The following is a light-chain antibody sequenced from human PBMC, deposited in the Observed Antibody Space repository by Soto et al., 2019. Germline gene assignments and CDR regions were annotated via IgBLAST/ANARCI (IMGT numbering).Light chain of an antibody. V-gene: IGLV2-11*01. CDR2: DVT. CDR1: STDVGGYNS. J-gene: IGLJ2*01. Sequence: QSALTQPRSVSGSPGHSVTISCTGTSTDVGGYNSVSWYQQHPGNAPKLMIFDVTKRPSGVPDRFSGSKSGNAASLTISGLQAEDEADYFCCSYAGSYNLVFGGGTKLTVL. CDR3: CSYAGSYNLV.